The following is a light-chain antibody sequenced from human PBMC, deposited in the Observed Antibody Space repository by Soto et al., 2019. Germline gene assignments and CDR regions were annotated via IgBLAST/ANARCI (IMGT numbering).Light chain of an antibody. J-gene: IGLJ2*01. V-gene: IGLV2-11*01. CDR3: CSYAGSRDVV. CDR2: DVS. CDR1: RSDVGGYNY. Sequence: QSALTQPRSVSGSPGQSVTISCTGTRSDVGGYNYVSWYQQHPGNAPKLMIYDVSKRPSGVPDRFSGSKSGNTASLTISGLQAEDEADYYCCSYAGSRDVVFGGGTKLTVL.